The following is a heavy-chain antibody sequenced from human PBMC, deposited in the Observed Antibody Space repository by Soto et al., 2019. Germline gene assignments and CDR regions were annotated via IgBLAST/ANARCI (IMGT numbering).Heavy chain of an antibody. V-gene: IGHV1-18*04. CDR1: GYTFTSYG. Sequence: ASVKVSCKASGYTFTSYGISWVRQAPGQGLDWMGWISAYNGNTKYAQDLQGRVTMTTDTSTSTAYMELRSLRSDDTAVYYCARFTGGSYNTYYFYYGMDVWGQGTTVTVS. CDR2: ISAYNGNT. D-gene: IGHD2-15*01. CDR3: ARFTGGSYNTYYFYYGMDV. J-gene: IGHJ6*02.